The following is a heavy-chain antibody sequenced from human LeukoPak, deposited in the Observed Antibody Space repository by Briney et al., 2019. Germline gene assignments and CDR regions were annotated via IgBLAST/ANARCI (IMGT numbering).Heavy chain of an antibody. Sequence: GGPLRLSCAASGFSVSSNYMSWVRQAPGKGLEWVSVIYSGGSTDYADSVKGRFTISRDNSKNTLYLQMNSLRAEDTAVYYCARGDYYDSSGLDYWGHGTLVTVS. V-gene: IGHV3-53*01. J-gene: IGHJ4*01. CDR2: IYSGGST. CDR1: GFSVSSNY. CDR3: ARGDYYDSSGLDY. D-gene: IGHD3-22*01.